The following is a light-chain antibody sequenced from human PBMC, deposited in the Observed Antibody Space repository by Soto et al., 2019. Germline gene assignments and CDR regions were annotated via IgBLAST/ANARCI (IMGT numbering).Light chain of an antibody. V-gene: IGKV3-20*01. Sequence: EIVLTQSPGTLSLSPGDRATLSYRASQSVSSSSLAWYQQKPGQAPRLLIYAASIRAPGIPDRFSGSGSGTDFTLTISRLEAEDFVVYYCHQYGSSPRTFGQGTKVEIK. CDR3: HQYGSSPRT. CDR1: QSVSSSS. J-gene: IGKJ1*01. CDR2: AAS.